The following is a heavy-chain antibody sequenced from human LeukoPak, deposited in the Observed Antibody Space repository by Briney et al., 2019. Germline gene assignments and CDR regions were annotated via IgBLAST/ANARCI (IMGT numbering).Heavy chain of an antibody. CDR2: ISYDGSNK. J-gene: IGHJ4*02. CDR1: GFTFSSYA. Sequence: PGRSLRLSCAASGFTFSSYAMHWARQAPGKGLEWVAVISYDGSNKYYADSVKGRFTISRDNSKNTLYLQMNSLRAEDTAVYYCARDHQYYFDYWGQGTLVTVSS. V-gene: IGHV3-30-3*01. CDR3: ARDHQYYFDY. D-gene: IGHD2-2*01.